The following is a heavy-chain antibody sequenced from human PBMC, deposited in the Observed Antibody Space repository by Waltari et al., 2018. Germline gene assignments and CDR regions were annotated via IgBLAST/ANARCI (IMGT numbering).Heavy chain of an antibody. Sequence: EVQLVESGGGLVQPGRSLRLSCAASGFTFVYFAMHWVRQAPGKGLEWVSGISWNSGSIGYADSVKGRFTISRDNAKNSLYLQMNSLRAEDTALYYCAKDIAQYYDFWSGSLGYWGQGTLVTVSS. V-gene: IGHV3-9*01. CDR3: AKDIAQYYDFWSGSLGY. D-gene: IGHD3-3*01. J-gene: IGHJ4*02. CDR2: ISWNSGSI. CDR1: GFTFVYFA.